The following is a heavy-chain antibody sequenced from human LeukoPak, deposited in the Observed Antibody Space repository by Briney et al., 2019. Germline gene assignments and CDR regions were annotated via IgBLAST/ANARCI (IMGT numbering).Heavy chain of an antibody. CDR2: ISAYNGNT. D-gene: IGHD6-13*01. Sequence: ASVKVSCKASGYTFTSYGISWVRQAPGQGLEWMGWISAYNGNTNYAQKLQGRVTMTTDTSTSTAYMELRSLRSDDTAVYYCARDSVAAAGSGDFDPWGQGTLVTVSS. V-gene: IGHV1-18*01. CDR1: GYTFTSYG. J-gene: IGHJ5*02. CDR3: ARDSVAAAGSGDFDP.